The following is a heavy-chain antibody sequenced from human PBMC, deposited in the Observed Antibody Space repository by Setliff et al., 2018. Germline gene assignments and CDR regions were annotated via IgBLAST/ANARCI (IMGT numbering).Heavy chain of an antibody. J-gene: IGHJ3*02. CDR2: IYYSGTT. CDR1: GGSISTSSY. Sequence: LSLTCTVSGGSISTSSYWGWIRQPPGKGLEWLGSIYYSGTTYYNPSLKSRVTISVDTSKNQFSLKLSSVTAADTAVYYCARRGYYYGWGDSNAFDIWGQGTMVTVSS. V-gene: IGHV4-39*01. D-gene: IGHD3-10*01. CDR3: ARRGYYYGWGDSNAFDI.